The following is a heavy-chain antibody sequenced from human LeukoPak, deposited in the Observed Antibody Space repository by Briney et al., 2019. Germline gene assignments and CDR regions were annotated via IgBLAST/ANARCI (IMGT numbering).Heavy chain of an antibody. V-gene: IGHV5-51*01. D-gene: IGHD2-2*01. CDR1: GYSFTSYW. J-gene: IGHJ4*02. CDR3: ARLLCSSTSCPFNY. Sequence: GESLKISCKGSGYSFTSYWIGWVRQMPGKGLDWMGIIYPGDSDSRYSPSFQGQVTMSTDKSIGTAYLQWSTLKASDTAMYYCARLLCSSTSCPFNYWGQGTLVTVPS. CDR2: IYPGDSDS.